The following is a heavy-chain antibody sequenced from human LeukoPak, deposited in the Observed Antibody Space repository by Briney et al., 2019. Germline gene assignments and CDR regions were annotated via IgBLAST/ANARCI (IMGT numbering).Heavy chain of an antibody. CDR2: ISWNSGSI. D-gene: IGHD3-22*01. J-gene: IGHJ4*02. CDR1: GFTFDDYA. Sequence: SLRLSCAAAGFTFDDYAMHWVRQAPGKGLEWGSGISWNSGSIGYADSVKGRFTISRDNAKNSLYLQMNSLRAEDMALYYCAKDYSYDSSGPFDYWGQGTLVTVSS. V-gene: IGHV3-9*03. CDR3: AKDYSYDSSGPFDY.